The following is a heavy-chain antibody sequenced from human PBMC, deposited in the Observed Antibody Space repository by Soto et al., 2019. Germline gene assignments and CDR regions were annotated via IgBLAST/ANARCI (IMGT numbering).Heavy chain of an antibody. J-gene: IGHJ4*02. CDR2: IYYSGST. Sequence: LSLTCTVSGGSISSYYWSWIWQPPGKGLEWIGYIYYSGSTNYNPSLKSRVTISVDTSKNQFSLKLSSVTAADTAVYYCASLGTGYYFSPRAFDYWGQGTLVTVSS. CDR1: GGSISSYY. D-gene: IGHD3-9*01. V-gene: IGHV4-59*01. CDR3: ASLGTGYYFSPRAFDY.